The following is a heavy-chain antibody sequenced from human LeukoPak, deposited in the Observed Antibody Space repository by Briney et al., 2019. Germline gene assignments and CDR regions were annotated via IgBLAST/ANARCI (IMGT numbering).Heavy chain of an antibody. V-gene: IGHV4-39*07. CDR3: ARGGITSLLNWFDP. J-gene: IGHJ5*02. CDR1: GDSISSSNYF. D-gene: IGHD3-16*01. CDR2: MFYYGST. Sequence: SETLSLTCTVSGDSISSSNYFWGWIRQPPGKGLEWIGSMFYYGSTYYTASLKSRVTISLDTSKKQFSLKLGSVTAADTAVYYCARGGITSLLNWFDPWGQGILVTVSS.